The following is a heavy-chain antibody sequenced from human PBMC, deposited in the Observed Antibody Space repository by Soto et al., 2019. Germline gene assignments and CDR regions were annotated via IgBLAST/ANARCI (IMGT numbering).Heavy chain of an antibody. CDR2: INPSGGST. J-gene: IGHJ4*02. D-gene: IGHD3-10*01. CDR1: GYTFTRYY. CDR3: ARTGSTIREGGCFDY. Sequence: QVQLVQSGAEVKKPGASVKVSCKASGYTFTRYYIHWVRQAPGQGLEWMGIINPSGGSTSYTQKFQGRVTMTRDTSTSTVYMELSSLRSDDTAVYYCARTGSTIREGGCFDYWGQGTLVTVSS. V-gene: IGHV1-46*01.